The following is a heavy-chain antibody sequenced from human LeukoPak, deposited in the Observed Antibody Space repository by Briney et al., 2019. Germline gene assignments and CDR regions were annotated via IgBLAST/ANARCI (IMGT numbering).Heavy chain of an antibody. CDR2: IIPIFGTA. Sequence: GASVKVSCKASGGTFSSYAISWVRQAPGQGLEWMGGIIPIFGTANYAQKFQGRVTITADESTSTAYMEPSSLRSEDTAVYYCARGGGISVPAATVEYWFDPWGQGTLVTVSS. CDR3: ARGGGISVPAATVEYWFDP. CDR1: GGTFSSYA. D-gene: IGHD2-2*01. J-gene: IGHJ5*02. V-gene: IGHV1-69*13.